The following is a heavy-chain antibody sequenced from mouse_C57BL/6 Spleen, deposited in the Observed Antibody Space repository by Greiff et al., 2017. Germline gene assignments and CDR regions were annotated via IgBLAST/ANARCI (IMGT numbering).Heavy chain of an antibody. CDR1: GFTFTDYY. Sequence: DVMLVESGGGLVQPGGSLSLSCAASGFTFTDYYMSWVRQPPGKALEWLGFIRHKANGYTTEYSASVKGRFTISRDNSQSILYLQMNGLRAEDSPTYYCARWGGDYAMDYWGQGTSVTVSS. CDR3: ARWGGDYAMDY. J-gene: IGHJ4*01. CDR2: IRHKANGYTT. V-gene: IGHV7-3*01.